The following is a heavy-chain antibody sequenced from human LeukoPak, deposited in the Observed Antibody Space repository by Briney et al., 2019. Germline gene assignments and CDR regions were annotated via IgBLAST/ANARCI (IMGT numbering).Heavy chain of an antibody. CDR2: ISSSSSYI. J-gene: IGHJ6*03. D-gene: IGHD3-10*01. CDR1: GFTFSSYS. V-gene: IGHV3-21*01. CDR3: AREAAPYGSGSYYTEVYYYYYYYMDV. Sequence: TGGSLRLSCAASGFTFSSYSMNWVRQAPGKGLEWVSSISSSSSYIYYADSVKGRFTISRDNAKNSLYLQMNSLRAEDTAVYYCAREAAPYGSGSYYTEVYYYYYYYMDVWGKGTTVTISS.